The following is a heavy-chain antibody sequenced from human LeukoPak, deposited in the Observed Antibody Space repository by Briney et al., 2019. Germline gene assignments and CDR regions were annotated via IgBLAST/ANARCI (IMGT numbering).Heavy chain of an antibody. CDR3: ARGNGYSYGHDAFDI. D-gene: IGHD5-18*01. CDR1: GGTFSSYA. Sequence: GASVKVSCKASGGTFSSYAISWVRQAPGQGLEWMGGIIPIFGTANYAQKFQGRVTITADESTSTAYMGLSSLRSEDTAVYYCARGNGYSYGHDAFDIWGQGTMVTVSS. V-gene: IGHV1-69*13. CDR2: IIPIFGTA. J-gene: IGHJ3*02.